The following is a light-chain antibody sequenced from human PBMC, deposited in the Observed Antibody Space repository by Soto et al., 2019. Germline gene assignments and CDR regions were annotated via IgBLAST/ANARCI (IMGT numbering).Light chain of an antibody. J-gene: IGKJ2*01. Sequence: DIVMTQSPLYLPVTPGEPASISCRSSQSLLHSNGYNYLDWYLQKPGQSPQLLIYLGSYRASGVPDRLSGSGSGTDFTLKISRVEAEDVGVYYCMQALQTPYTFGQGTKLEIK. CDR3: MQALQTPYT. V-gene: IGKV2-28*01. CDR2: LGS. CDR1: QSLLHSNGYNY.